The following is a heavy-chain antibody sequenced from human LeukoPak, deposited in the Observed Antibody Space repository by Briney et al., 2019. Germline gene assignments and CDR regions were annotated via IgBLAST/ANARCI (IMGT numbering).Heavy chain of an antibody. D-gene: IGHD3-22*01. Sequence: GGSLRLSCVASGFTLSTYAMSWVRQAPGMGLEWVSALAEGGGFTKYADSVRGRFTISRDNSKNTVYLQVSSLTAEDTAVYYCAKESHPHRGYYFDYWGQGTLVTVSS. CDR2: LAEGGGFT. V-gene: IGHV3-23*01. CDR1: GFTLSTYA. CDR3: AKESHPHRGYYFDY. J-gene: IGHJ4*02.